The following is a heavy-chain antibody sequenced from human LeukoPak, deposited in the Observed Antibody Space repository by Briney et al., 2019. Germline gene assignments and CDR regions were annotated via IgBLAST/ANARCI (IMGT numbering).Heavy chain of an antibody. CDR1: GFSFSTYW. J-gene: IGHJ5*02. CDR3: TRRVDATRWYDP. D-gene: IGHD2-15*01. V-gene: IGHV3-74*01. CDR2: INGDGSTT. Sequence: GGSLRLSCAASGFSFSTYWMHWVRQAPGEGLVWVSRINGDGSTTNYADSVKGRFTISRDNAKNTLYLQMNSLRAEDTAVYYCTRRVDATRWYDPWGQGTLVTVSS.